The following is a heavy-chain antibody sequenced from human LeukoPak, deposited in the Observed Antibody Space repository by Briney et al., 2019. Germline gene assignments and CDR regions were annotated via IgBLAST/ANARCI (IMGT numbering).Heavy chain of an antibody. J-gene: IGHJ6*02. CDR3: ARGRRPDSSGWYLEDYYYGMDV. Sequence: GGSLRLSCAASGFPFSSYWMSWVRPAPGKGLEWVANIKQDGSEKYYVDSVKGRFTISRDNAKNSLYLQMNSLRAEDTAVYYCARGRRPDSSGWYLEDYYYGMDVWGQGTTVTVSS. D-gene: IGHD6-19*01. V-gene: IGHV3-7*01. CDR1: GFPFSSYW. CDR2: IKQDGSEK.